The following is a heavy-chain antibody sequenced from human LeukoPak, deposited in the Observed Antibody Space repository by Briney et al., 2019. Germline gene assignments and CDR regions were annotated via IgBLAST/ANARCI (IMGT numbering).Heavy chain of an antibody. CDR1: GFTFSSYS. V-gene: IGHV3-48*01. Sequence: GGSLRLSCAASGFTFSSYSMNWVRQAPGKGLEWVSYISSSNSTIYYADSVKGRFTISRDNAKNSLYLQMNSLRAEDTAVYYCARDERGYYDSSGYYWGQGTLVTVSS. D-gene: IGHD3-22*01. CDR3: ARDERGYYDSSGYY. CDR2: ISSSNSTI. J-gene: IGHJ4*02.